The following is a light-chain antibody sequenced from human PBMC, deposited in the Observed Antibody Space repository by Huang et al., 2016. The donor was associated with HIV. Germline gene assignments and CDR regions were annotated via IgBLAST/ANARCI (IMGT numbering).Light chain of an antibody. CDR3: QQYNDWPPWT. V-gene: IGKV3-15*01. J-gene: IGKJ1*01. Sequence: EIVMTQSPATLSVSPGERATLSCRASQSVYSNLAWYQHKPGQAPRLLVFGASTRATDIPARFSGSGSGTEFSLTINSLQSEDFAVYYCQQYNDWPPWTFGQGTKVEIK. CDR1: QSVYSN. CDR2: GAS.